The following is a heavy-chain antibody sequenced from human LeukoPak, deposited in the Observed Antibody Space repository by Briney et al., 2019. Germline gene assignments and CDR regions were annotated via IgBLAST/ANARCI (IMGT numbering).Heavy chain of an antibody. J-gene: IGHJ4*02. CDR3: ARGKRAAMFFDY. V-gene: IGHV4-34*01. CDR1: GGSFSGYY. Sequence: PSETLSLTCAVYGGSFSGYYWSWIRQPPGKGLEWIGEINHSGSNNYNPSLKSRVTISVDTSKNQFSLKLSSVTAADTAVYYCARGKRAAMFFDYWGQGTLVTVSS. D-gene: IGHD2-2*01. CDR2: INHSGSN.